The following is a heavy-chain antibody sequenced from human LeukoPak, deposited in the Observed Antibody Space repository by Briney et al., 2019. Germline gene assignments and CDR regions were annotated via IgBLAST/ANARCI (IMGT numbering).Heavy chain of an antibody. D-gene: IGHD3-22*01. J-gene: IGHJ6*03. V-gene: IGHV4-4*07. Sequence: SETLSLTCTVSGGSISSYYWSWIRQPAGKGLEWIGRIYTSGSTYYNPSLKSRVTTSVDTSKNQFSLKLSSVTAADTAVYYCARAEAPDDSNGYYYYYYYMDVWGKGTTVTVSS. CDR1: GGSISSYY. CDR2: IYTSGST. CDR3: ARAEAPDDSNGYYYYYYYMDV.